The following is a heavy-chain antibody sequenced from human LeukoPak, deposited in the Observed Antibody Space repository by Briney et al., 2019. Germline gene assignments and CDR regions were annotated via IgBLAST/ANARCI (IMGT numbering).Heavy chain of an antibody. CDR2: INPNSGGT. CDR3: ARDSRMITFGGVIDFDY. D-gene: IGHD3-16*02. Sequence: ASVKVSCKASGYTFTGYYMHWVRQAPGQGLEWMGWINPNSGGTNYAQKFQGRVTMTRDTSISTAYMELSRLRSDDTAVYYCARDSRMITFGGVIDFDYWGQGTLVTVSS. J-gene: IGHJ4*02. CDR1: GYTFTGYY. V-gene: IGHV1-2*02.